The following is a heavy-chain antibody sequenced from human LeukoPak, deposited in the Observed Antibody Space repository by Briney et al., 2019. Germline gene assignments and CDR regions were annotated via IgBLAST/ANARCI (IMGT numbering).Heavy chain of an antibody. CDR3: ARTFWCSGGSCYSY. CDR1: GGSFSGYY. V-gene: IGHV4-34*01. D-gene: IGHD2-15*01. J-gene: IGHJ4*02. CDR2: INHSGST. Sequence: SETLSLTCAVYGGSFSGYYWSWIRQPPGKGLEWIGEINHSGSTNYNPSLKSRVTISVDTSKNQFSLKLSSVTAADTAVYYCARTFWCSGGSCYSYWGQGTLVTVSS.